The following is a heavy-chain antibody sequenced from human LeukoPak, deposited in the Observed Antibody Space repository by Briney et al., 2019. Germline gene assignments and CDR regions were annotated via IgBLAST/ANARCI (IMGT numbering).Heavy chain of an antibody. CDR1: GYTFTGYY. D-gene: IGHD1-26*01. J-gene: IGHJ5*02. V-gene: IGHV1-2*02. CDR2: INPNSGGT. CDR3: ARTPQWELLNWFDP. Sequence: GASVKVSCKASGYTFTGYYVHWVRQAPGQGLEWMGWINPNSGGTDFAQKFQGRVTMTRDTSISTAYMELSRLRSDDTAVYYCARTPQWELLNWFDPWGQGILVTVSP.